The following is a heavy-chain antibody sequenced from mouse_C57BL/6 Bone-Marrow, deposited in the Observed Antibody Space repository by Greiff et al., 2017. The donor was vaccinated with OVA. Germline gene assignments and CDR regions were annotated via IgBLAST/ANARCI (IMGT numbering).Heavy chain of an antibody. CDR1: GYTFTSYG. D-gene: IGHD1-1*01. CDR3: ASDLDYYGSSEDWYFDV. CDR2: IYIGNGYT. Sequence: EVQLQQSGAELVRPGSSVKMSCKTSGYTFTSYGINWVKQRPGQGLEWIGYIYIGNGYTEYNEKFKGKATLTSDTSSSTAYMQLSSLTSEDSAIYCCASDLDYYGSSEDWYFDVWGTGTTVTVSS. V-gene: IGHV1-58*01. J-gene: IGHJ1*03.